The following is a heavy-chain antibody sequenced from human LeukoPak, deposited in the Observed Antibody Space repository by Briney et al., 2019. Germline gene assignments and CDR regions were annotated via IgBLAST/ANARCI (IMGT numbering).Heavy chain of an antibody. CDR2: ISYDGSNK. CDR1: GFTFSSYG. CDR3: AKDLAVAGKGPTDFDY. J-gene: IGHJ4*02. Sequence: GRSLRLSCAASGFTFSSYGMHWVRQAPGKGLEWVAVISYDGSNKYYADSVKGRFTISRDNSKNPLYLQMNSLRAEDTAVYYCAKDLAVAGKGPTDFDYWGQGTLVTVSS. D-gene: IGHD6-19*01. V-gene: IGHV3-30*18.